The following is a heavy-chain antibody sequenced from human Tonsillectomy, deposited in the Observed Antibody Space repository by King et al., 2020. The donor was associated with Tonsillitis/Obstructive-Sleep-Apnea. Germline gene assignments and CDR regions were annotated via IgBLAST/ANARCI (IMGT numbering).Heavy chain of an antibody. CDR1: GGTFSSYA. J-gene: IGHJ4*02. CDR2: IIPILGIA. V-gene: IGHV1-69*09. D-gene: IGHD2-2*01. Sequence: QLVQSGAEVKKPGSSVKVSCKASGGTFSSYAISWVRQAPGQGREWMGRIIPILGIANYAQKFQGRVTITADKSTSTAYMELSSLRSEDTAVYYCARERADIVVVPAALAFWGQGTLVTVSS. CDR3: ARERADIVVVPAALAF.